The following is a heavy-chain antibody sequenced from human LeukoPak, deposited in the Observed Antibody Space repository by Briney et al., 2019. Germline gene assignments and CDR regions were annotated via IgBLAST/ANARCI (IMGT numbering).Heavy chain of an antibody. V-gene: IGHV4-34*01. D-gene: IGHD3-22*01. Sequence: PSETLSLTCAVYGGSFSGYYWSWIRQPPGKGLEWIGEINHSGSTNYNPSLKSRVTISVDTSKNQFSLKLSSVTAADTAVYYCAREGYYDSSGYPTFDYWGQGTLVTVSS. CDR3: AREGYYDSSGYPTFDY. CDR2: INHSGST. J-gene: IGHJ4*02. CDR1: GGSFSGYY.